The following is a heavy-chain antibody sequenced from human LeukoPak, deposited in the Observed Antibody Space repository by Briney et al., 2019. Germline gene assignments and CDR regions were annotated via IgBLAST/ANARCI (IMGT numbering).Heavy chain of an antibody. V-gene: IGHV3-7*01. CDR1: GFTFSSYW. Sequence: PGGSLRLSCAASGFTFSSYWMSWVRQAPGKGPERVTSIDQDGSDKFSVDSVKGRFTISRDNARNSMYLQMNSLRAEDTAVYYCARASLGWFDPWGQGTLVTVSS. J-gene: IGHJ5*02. CDR2: IDQDGSDK. CDR3: ARASLGWFDP. D-gene: IGHD7-27*01.